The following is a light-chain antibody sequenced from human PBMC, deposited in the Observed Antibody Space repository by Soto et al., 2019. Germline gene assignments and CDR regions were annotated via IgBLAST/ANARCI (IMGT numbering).Light chain of an antibody. CDR2: GNT. Sequence: QSVLTQPPSVSGAPGQRVTISCTASSSNIGAGYDVHWYQQLPGTAPKLLIYGNTNRPSGVPDRFSGSKSGTSASLAITRLQAEDEADYYCQSYDSSLSAWVFGGGTKLTVL. CDR1: SSNIGAGYD. J-gene: IGLJ3*02. V-gene: IGLV1-40*01. CDR3: QSYDSSLSAWV.